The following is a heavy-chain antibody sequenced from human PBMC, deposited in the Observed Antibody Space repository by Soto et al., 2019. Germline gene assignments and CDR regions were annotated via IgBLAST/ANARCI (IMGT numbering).Heavy chain of an antibody. J-gene: IGHJ4*02. CDR1: GGSISSYY. CDR3: ARRYGASFDY. CDR2: IYYSGST. Sequence: QVQLQESGPGLVKPSETLSLTCTVSGGSISSYYWSWIRQPPGKGLEWIGYIYYSGSTNYNPSLTSRVTISVDTSKNQFSLKLSSVPAADTAVYYCARRYGASFDYWGQGTLVTVSS. D-gene: IGHD4-17*01. V-gene: IGHV4-59*01.